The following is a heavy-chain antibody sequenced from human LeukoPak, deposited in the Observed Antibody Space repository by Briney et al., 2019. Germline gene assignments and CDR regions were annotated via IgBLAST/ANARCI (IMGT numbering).Heavy chain of an antibody. CDR1: GGTFSSYA. V-gene: IGHV1-18*01. CDR2: ISAYNGNT. Sequence: ASVKVSCKASGGTFSSYAISWVRQAPGQGLEWMGWISAYNGNTNYAQKLQGRVTMTTDTSTSTAYMELRSLRSDDTAVYYCARDYKGSGSSGYWGQGTLVTVSS. CDR3: ARDYKGSGSSGY. D-gene: IGHD3-10*01. J-gene: IGHJ4*02.